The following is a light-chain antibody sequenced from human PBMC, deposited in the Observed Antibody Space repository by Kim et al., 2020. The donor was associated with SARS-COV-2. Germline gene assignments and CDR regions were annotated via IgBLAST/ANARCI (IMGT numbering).Light chain of an antibody. CDR3: QAWDSSTEV. V-gene: IGLV3-1*01. J-gene: IGLJ2*01. CDR2: QDS. Sequence: GSPGQTASITCSGDKLGDKYACWYQQKPGQSPVLVIYQDSKRPSGIPERFSGSNSGNTATLTISGTQAMDEADYYCQAWDSSTEVFGGGTKLTVL. CDR1: KLGDKY.